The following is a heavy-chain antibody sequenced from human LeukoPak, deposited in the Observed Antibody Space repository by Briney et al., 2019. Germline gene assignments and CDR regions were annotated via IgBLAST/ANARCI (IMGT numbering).Heavy chain of an antibody. J-gene: IGHJ3*02. CDR3: ARAQDYYDTSGYYRGALDI. V-gene: IGHV1-46*01. CDR1: GYTLTNYY. Sequence: ASVKVSCRASGYTLTNYYLHWVRQAPGQGLEWMGIINPSGGSTTYAQKFQGRVTMTRDTSTSTVYMELSSLRSEDTAVFYCARAQDYYDTSGYYRGALDIWGQGTMVTVSS. CDR2: INPSGGST. D-gene: IGHD3-22*01.